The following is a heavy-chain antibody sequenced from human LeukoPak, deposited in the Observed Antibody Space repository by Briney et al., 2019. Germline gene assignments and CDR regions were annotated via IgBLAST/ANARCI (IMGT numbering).Heavy chain of an antibody. Sequence: ASLKVSCKASGYTFTTYYIHWVRQAPGQGLEWMEIIIPRGGSTRYAQKFQGRVTMTRDTSTSTVYMELSSLRSEDTAVYYCARDGYPYGFDYWGQGTLVTV. CDR3: ARDGYPYGFDY. CDR1: GYTFTTYY. J-gene: IGHJ4*02. D-gene: IGHD5-18*01. V-gene: IGHV1-46*01. CDR2: IIPRGGST.